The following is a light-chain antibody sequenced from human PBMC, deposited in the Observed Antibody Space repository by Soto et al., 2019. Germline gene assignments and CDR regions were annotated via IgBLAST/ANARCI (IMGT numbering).Light chain of an antibody. Sequence: DIRPTQSPSTLSASVGDRVTISCRASQSINNYLAWYQQEPGKAPKLLIYKASTLESGVPSTFSGSGSGTEFSLTISSLHPDDFATYYCQQYGNLWTFGQGTKVDIK. CDR2: KAS. J-gene: IGKJ1*01. V-gene: IGKV1-5*03. CDR3: QQYGNLWT. CDR1: QSINNY.